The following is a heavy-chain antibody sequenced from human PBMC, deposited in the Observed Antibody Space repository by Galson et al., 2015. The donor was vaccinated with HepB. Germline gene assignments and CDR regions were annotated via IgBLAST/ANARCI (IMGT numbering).Heavy chain of an antibody. CDR3: ALFSRFGELSGY. CDR2: INPSGGST. V-gene: IGHV1-46*01. Sequence: SVKVSCKASGYTFTSYYMHWVRQAPGQGLEWMGIINPSGGSTSYAQKFQGRVTMTRGTSTSTVYMELSSLRSEDTAVYYCALFSRFGELSGYWGQGTLVTVSS. CDR1: GYTFTSYY. J-gene: IGHJ4*02. D-gene: IGHD3-10*01.